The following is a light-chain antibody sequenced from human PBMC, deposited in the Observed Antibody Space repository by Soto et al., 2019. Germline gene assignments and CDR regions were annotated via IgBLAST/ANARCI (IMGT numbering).Light chain of an antibody. J-gene: IGLJ2*01. Sequence: QPVLTQSPSASASLGASVKLTCTLSSGHSNYASAWHQQQPEKGPRFLMKLNSDGSHSKGDGIPDRFSGSSSGAERYLTISTLQSEDEADYYCQTWVTGIHIFGGGTKLTVL. CDR2: LNSDGSH. CDR1: SGHSNYA. V-gene: IGLV4-69*01. CDR3: QTWVTGIHI.